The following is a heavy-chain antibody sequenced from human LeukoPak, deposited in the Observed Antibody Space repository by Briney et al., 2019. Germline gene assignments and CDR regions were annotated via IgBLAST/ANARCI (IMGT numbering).Heavy chain of an antibody. CDR3: ARGKVGGYSHRWAFDI. J-gene: IGHJ3*02. CDR2: INHSGST. Sequence: SETLSLTCAVYGGSFSGYYWSWIRQPPGKGLEWIGEINHSGSTNYNPSLKSRVTISVDTSKNQFSLKLSSVTAADTAVYYCARGKVGGYSHRWAFDIWGQGTMVTVSS. D-gene: IGHD5-18*01. V-gene: IGHV4-34*01. CDR1: GGSFSGYY.